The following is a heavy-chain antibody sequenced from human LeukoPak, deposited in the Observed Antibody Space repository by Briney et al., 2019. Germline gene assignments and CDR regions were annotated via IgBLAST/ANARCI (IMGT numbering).Heavy chain of an antibody. Sequence: ASVKVSCKASGYTFTGYYMDWVRQAPGQGLEWMGRINPNSGGTNYAQKFQGRVTMTRDTSISTAYMELSSLRSEDTAVYYCASDGYSSSSPWGQGTLVTVSS. CDR3: ASDGYSSSSP. J-gene: IGHJ5*02. D-gene: IGHD6-6*01. V-gene: IGHV1-2*06. CDR1: GYTFTGYY. CDR2: INPNSGGT.